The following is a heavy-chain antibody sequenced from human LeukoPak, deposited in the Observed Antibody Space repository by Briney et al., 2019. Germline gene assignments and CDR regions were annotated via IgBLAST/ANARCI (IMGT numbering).Heavy chain of an antibody. CDR1: GFTFSTHG. D-gene: IGHD3-16*01. CDR3: ARDLMGKYDY. J-gene: IGHJ4*02. Sequence: GGSLRLSCAASGFTFSTHGLHWVRQAPGKGLEWLAIISYDGSDQYYADSVKGRFTISRDNAKNSLYLQMNSLRAEDTAVYYCARDLMGKYDYWGQGTLVTVSS. V-gene: IGHV3-30*03. CDR2: ISYDGSDQ.